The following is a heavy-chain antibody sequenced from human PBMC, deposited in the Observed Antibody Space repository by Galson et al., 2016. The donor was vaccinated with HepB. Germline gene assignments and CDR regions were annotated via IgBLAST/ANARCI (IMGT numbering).Heavy chain of an antibody. CDR3: SRDSWDST. CDR2: INPNSGVA. J-gene: IGHJ4*02. Sequence: SVKVSCKASGYIFTDYLIHWVRQAPGQSLECVGWINPNSGVANQLQKFQARVSMTRDTSINTAYLELLRVTPEDAAVYYCSRDSWDSTWGQGTLVTISS. V-gene: IGHV1-2*02. D-gene: IGHD6-13*01. CDR1: GYIFTDYL.